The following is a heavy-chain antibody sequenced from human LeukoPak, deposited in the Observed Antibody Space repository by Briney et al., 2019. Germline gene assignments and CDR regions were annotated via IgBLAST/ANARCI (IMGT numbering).Heavy chain of an antibody. CDR3: VAAAVAIDF. CDR1: GGSIISSNW. D-gene: IGHD6-19*01. V-gene: IGHV4-4*02. CDR2: IYHSGST. Sequence: PSETLSLTCTVSGGSIISSNWWCWVRQPPGKGLEWIGEIYHSGSTNYNPSLKSRATISVDKSKNQFSLKLTSVTAADTAVYFCVAAAVAIDFWGQGTLVTVSS. J-gene: IGHJ4*02.